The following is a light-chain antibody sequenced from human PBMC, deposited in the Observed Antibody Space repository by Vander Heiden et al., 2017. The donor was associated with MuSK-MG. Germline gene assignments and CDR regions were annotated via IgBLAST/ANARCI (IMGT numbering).Light chain of an antibody. V-gene: IGKV3-20*01. CDR3: QQYCTSPLT. CDR2: GTS. J-gene: IGKJ5*01. Sequence: ELVLTQSPGTLSLSPGERATLSCRASQSVSSSYLAWHQQKPGQAPRLLIYGTSSRATGIPDRFRGSGSGTDFTLTISRLDPEDFAVYYCQQYCTSPLTFGQGTRLEIK. CDR1: QSVSSSY.